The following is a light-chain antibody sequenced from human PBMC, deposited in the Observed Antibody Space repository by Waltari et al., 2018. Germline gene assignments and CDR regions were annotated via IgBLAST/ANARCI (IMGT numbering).Light chain of an antibody. V-gene: IGLV2-14*01. J-gene: IGLJ1*01. Sequence: QSALTQPASVSGSPGQSITISCTGTSSDVGGYTYVSWYQQHPGKAPKLMSYEVSNRPSGVSNRLSGSKSGNTAALTISGLQAEDEADYYCSSYTSSSTLVFGTGTKVTVL. CDR1: SSDVGGYTY. CDR3: SSYTSSSTLV. CDR2: EVS.